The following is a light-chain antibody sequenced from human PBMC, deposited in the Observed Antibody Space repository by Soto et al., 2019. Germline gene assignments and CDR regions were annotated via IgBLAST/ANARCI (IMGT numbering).Light chain of an antibody. CDR3: LQHSDSPCT. V-gene: IGKV1-17*01. J-gene: IGKJ2*02. Sequence: DIQMTQSPTSLSASVGDRGIITCRVSQGTRHALGWYQQKPGKDPKRLIYSTSSWQNGVPSRFSGSGSGTVFTLTISSLQPEDFATYFCLQHSDSPCTFGQGTKLEI. CDR2: STS. CDR1: QGTRHA.